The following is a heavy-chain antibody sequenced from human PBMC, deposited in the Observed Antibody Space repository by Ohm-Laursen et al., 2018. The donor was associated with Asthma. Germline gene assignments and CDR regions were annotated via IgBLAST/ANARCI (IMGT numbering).Heavy chain of an antibody. CDR3: ARGVVSRTTPNWFGP. D-gene: IGHD2/OR15-2a*01. V-gene: IGHV4-59*01. Sequence: GTLSLTCNVSGGSINNFYWHWIRQPPGKGLEWIGYIHDSGNTQYNPSLKSRVTISLDTSKRQFSLSLNSASAADTAVYYCARGVVSRTTPNWFGPWGQGTLVTVSS. CDR2: IHDSGNT. CDR1: GGSINNFY. J-gene: IGHJ5*02.